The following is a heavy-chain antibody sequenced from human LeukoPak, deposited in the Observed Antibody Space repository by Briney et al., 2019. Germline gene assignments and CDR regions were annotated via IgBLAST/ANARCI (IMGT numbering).Heavy chain of an antibody. CDR2: IYHSGST. CDR3: ARLRNYDSSVEWWMWGADAFDI. D-gene: IGHD3-22*01. Sequence: PSETLSLTCAVSGGSISSSNWWSWVRQPPGKGLEWIGEIYHSGSTNYNPSLKSRVTISVDKSKNQFSLKLSSVTAADTAVYYCARLRNYDSSVEWWMWGADAFDIWGQGTMVTVSS. V-gene: IGHV4-4*02. J-gene: IGHJ3*02. CDR1: GGSISSSNW.